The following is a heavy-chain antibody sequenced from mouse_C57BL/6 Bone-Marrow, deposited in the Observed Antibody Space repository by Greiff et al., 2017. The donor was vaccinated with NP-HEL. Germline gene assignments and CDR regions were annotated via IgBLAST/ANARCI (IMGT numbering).Heavy chain of an antibody. J-gene: IGHJ2*01. CDR3: AREGIYYYGSDY. V-gene: IGHV5-4*01. D-gene: IGHD1-1*01. CDR1: GFTFSSYA. Sequence: EVQGVESGGGLVKPGGSLKLSCAASGFTFSSYAMSWVRQTPEKRLEWVATISDGGSYTYYPDNVKGRFTISRDNAKNNLYLQMSHLKSEDTAMYYCAREGIYYYGSDYWGQGTTLTVSS. CDR2: ISDGGSYT.